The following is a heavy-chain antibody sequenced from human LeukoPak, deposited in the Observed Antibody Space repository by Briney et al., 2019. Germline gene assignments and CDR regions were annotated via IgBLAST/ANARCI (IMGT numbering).Heavy chain of an antibody. J-gene: IGHJ5*02. D-gene: IGHD6-13*01. CDR1: GYTFTSYD. V-gene: IGHV1-8*03. CDR2: MNPNSGNT. CDR3: ARKRSSSWYRYWFDP. Sequence: GASVKVSFKASGYTFTSYDINWVRQATGQGLEWMGWMNPNSGNTGYAQKFQGRVTITRNTSISTAYMELSSLRSEDTAVYYCARKRSSSWYRYWFDPWGQGTLVTVSS.